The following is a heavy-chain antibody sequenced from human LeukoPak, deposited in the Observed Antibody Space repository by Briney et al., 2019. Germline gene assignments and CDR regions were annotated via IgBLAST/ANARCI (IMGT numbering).Heavy chain of an antibody. CDR1: GFTFSSYA. Sequence: PGRSLRLSCAASGFTFSSYAMHWVRQAPGKGLDWVAVISYDGSNKYYGDSVKGRFTISRDNSKNTLYLQMNSLRADDTAVYYCARTLASEAFDIWGQGTMVTVSS. J-gene: IGHJ3*02. V-gene: IGHV3-30-3*01. CDR2: ISYDGSNK. CDR3: ARTLASEAFDI.